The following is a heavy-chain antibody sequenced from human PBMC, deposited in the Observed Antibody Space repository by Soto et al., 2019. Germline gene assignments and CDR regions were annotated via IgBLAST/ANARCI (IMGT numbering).Heavy chain of an antibody. Sequence: SETLSLTCAVYGGSFSGYYWSWIRQPPGKGLEWIGEINHSGSTNYNPSLKSRVTISVDTPKNQFSLKLSSVTAADTAVYYCARMTYYYDSSGYYFAFDIWGQGTMVTVSS. CDR3: ARMTYYYDSSGYYFAFDI. CDR2: INHSGST. CDR1: GGSFSGYY. D-gene: IGHD3-22*01. J-gene: IGHJ3*02. V-gene: IGHV4-34*01.